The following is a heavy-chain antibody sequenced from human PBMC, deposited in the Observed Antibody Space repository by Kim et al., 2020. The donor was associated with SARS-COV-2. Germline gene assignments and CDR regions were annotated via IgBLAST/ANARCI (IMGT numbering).Heavy chain of an antibody. CDR3: ASGVLGCGGDCGRDY. V-gene: IGHV4-31*02. D-gene: IGHD2-21*02. Sequence: PSLKSRVTISVDTSKNQFSLELSSVTAADTAVYYCASGVLGCGGDCGRDYWGQGTLVTVSS. J-gene: IGHJ4*02.